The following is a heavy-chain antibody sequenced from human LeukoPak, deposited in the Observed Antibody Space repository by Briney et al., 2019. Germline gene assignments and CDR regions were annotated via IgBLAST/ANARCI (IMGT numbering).Heavy chain of an antibody. Sequence: MASETLSLTCTVSGGSISSSSYYWGWIRQPPGKGLEWIGSIYYSGSTYYNPSLKSRVTISVDTSKNQFSLKLSSVTAADTAVYYCARDLGYYDFWSGYYTSHFDYWGQGTLVTVSS. V-gene: IGHV4-39*07. CDR1: GGSISSSSYY. J-gene: IGHJ4*02. CDR3: ARDLGYYDFWSGYYTSHFDY. D-gene: IGHD3-3*01. CDR2: IYYSGST.